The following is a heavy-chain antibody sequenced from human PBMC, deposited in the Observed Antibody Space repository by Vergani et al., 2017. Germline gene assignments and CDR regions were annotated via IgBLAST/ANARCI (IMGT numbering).Heavy chain of an antibody. CDR1: GGSISSYY. J-gene: IGHJ4*02. CDR3: AGAVAMASLDY. Sequence: QVQLQESGPGLVKPSETLSLTCTVSGGSISSYYWSWIRQPPGKGLEWIGYIYYSGSTNSNPSLKSRVTISVDTSKNQFSLKLSSVTAADTAVYYCAGAVAMASLDYWGQGTLVTVSS. D-gene: IGHD6-19*01. V-gene: IGHV4-59*08. CDR2: IYYSGST.